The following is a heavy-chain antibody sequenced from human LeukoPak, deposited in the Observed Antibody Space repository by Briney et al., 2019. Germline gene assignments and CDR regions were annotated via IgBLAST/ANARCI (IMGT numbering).Heavy chain of an antibody. CDR3: ARVGSGGQPTYYGGNSVSWYFDL. CDR1: GGSISSGGYY. V-gene: IGHV4-31*03. Sequence: SQTLSLTCTVSGGSISSGGYYWSWIRQHPGKGLEWIGYIYYSGSTYYNPSLKSRVTISVDTSKNQFSLKLSSVTAADTAVYYCARVGSGGQPTYYGGNSVSWYFDLWGRGTLVTVSS. CDR2: IYYSGST. J-gene: IGHJ2*01. D-gene: IGHD4-23*01.